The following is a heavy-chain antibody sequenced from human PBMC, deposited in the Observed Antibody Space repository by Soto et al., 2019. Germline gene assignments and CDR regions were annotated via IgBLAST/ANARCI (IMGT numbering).Heavy chain of an antibody. D-gene: IGHD4-17*01. CDR1: GGSISSSSYY. J-gene: IGHJ4*02. CDR3: ATHPPYGPLDH. V-gene: IGHV4-39*01. CDR2: IYYSGST. Sequence: ASETLSLTCTVSGGSISSSSYYWGWIRQPPGKGLEWIGSIYYSGSTYYNPSLKSRVTISVDTSKNQFSLRLTSVTAADTAVYYCATHPPYGPLDHWSQGTLVTVSS.